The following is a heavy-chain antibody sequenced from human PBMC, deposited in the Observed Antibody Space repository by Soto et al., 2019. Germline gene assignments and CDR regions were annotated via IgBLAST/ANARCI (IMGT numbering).Heavy chain of an antibody. CDR3: AKIGQWELPAAFWYFDL. CDR2: ISYDGSNK. CDR1: GFTFSSYG. D-gene: IGHD1-26*01. J-gene: IGHJ2*01. V-gene: IGHV3-30*18. Sequence: QVQLVESGGGVVQPGRSLRLSCAAYGFTFSSYGMHWVRQAPGKGLEWVAVISYDGSNKYYADPVKGRFTIFRDNSKNTLYLQMNSLRAEDTAVYYCAKIGQWELPAAFWYFDLWGRGNLVTVSS.